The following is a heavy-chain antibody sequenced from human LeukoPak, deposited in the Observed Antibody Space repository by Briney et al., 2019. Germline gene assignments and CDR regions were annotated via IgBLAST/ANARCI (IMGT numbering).Heavy chain of an antibody. CDR2: IIPIFGTA. CDR1: GGTFSSYA. J-gene: IGHJ3*02. Sequence: SVKVSCKASGGTFSSYAISWVRQAPGQGLEWMGGIIPIFGTANYAQKFQGRVTITTDKSTSTAYMELSSLRSEDTAVYYCAREKGGADDAFDIWGQGTMVTVSS. CDR3: AREKGGADDAFDI. D-gene: IGHD1-26*01. V-gene: IGHV1-69*05.